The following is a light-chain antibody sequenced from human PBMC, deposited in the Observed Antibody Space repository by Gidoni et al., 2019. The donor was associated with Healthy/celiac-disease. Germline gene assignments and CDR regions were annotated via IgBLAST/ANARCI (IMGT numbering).Light chain of an antibody. CDR1: SSNIWAGYD. J-gene: IGLJ2*01. V-gene: IGLV1-40*01. CDR2: GNS. CDR3: QSYDSSLSGDVV. Sequence: QSVLTQPPSVSGAPGQRVTISCTGSSSNIWAGYDVHWYQQLPGTAPKLLIYGNSNRPSGVPDRFSGSKAGTSASRAITGLQAEDEADYYCQSYDSSLSGDVVFGGGTKLTVL.